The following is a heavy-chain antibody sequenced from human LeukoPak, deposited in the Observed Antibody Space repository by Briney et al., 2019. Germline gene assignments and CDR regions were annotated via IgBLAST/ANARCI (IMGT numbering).Heavy chain of an antibody. CDR2: ISAYNGNT. CDR3: ARDKYGSGSYSGSAFDY. V-gene: IGHV1-18*01. CDR1: GYTFTSYG. Sequence: ASVKVSCKASGYTFTSYGISWVRQAPGQGLEWMGWISAYNGNTNYAQKLQGRVTMTTDTSTSTAYMELRSLRSADTAVYYCARDKYGSGSYSGSAFDYWGQGTLGTVSS. D-gene: IGHD3-10*01. J-gene: IGHJ4*02.